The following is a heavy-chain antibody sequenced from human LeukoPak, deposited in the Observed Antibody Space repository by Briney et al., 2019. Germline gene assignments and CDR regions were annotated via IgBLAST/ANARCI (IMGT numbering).Heavy chain of an antibody. Sequence: GGSLRLSCAASGFTFSDYAMSWVRQAPGKGLEWVSGTNGGGVRPQYADSVKGRFTVSRDNSKNTLYLQMNSLRAEDTAVYYCARPGRSSGWYEYFQHWGQGTLVTVSS. CDR3: ARPGRSSGWYEYFQH. CDR1: GFTFSDYA. V-gene: IGHV3-23*01. CDR2: TNGGGVRP. J-gene: IGHJ1*01. D-gene: IGHD6-19*01.